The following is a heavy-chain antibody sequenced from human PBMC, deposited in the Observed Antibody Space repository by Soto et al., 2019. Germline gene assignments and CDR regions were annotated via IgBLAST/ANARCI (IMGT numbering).Heavy chain of an antibody. CDR3: ARDLQYYGSGRWVGMDV. V-gene: IGHV3-13*01. CDR2: IGTAGDT. Sequence: EVQLVESGGGLVQPGGSLRLSCAASGFTFSSYDMHWVRQATGKGLEWVSAIGTAGDTYYPGSVKGRFTISRENAKNSLYLQMNSLSAGDTAVYYCARDLQYYGSGRWVGMDVWGQGTTVTVSS. J-gene: IGHJ6*02. D-gene: IGHD3-10*01. CDR1: GFTFSSYD.